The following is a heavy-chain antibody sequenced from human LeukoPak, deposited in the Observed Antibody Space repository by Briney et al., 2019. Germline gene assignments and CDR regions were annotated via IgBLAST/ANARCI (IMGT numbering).Heavy chain of an antibody. D-gene: IGHD6-19*01. V-gene: IGHV3-23*01. CDR2: ISGSGGST. CDR1: GFTFSSYA. CDR3: AKDGEWLVSFDY. J-gene: IGHJ4*02. Sequence: PGGSLRLSCAASGFTFSSYAMSWVRQAPGKGLEWVSAISGSGGSTYYTDSVKGRFTISRDNSKNTLYLQMNSLRAEDTAVYYCAKDGEWLVSFDYWGQGTLVTVSS.